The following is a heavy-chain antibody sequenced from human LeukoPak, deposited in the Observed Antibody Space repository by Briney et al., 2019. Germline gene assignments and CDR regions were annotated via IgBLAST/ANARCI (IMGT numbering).Heavy chain of an antibody. V-gene: IGHV3-30*02. Sequence: GGSLRLSCAASGLTFSTSGMHWVRQAPGKGLEWVAFIQYDESDKYYADSVRGRLTVSRDNSKNTLYLQMNSLRAEDTAVYYCAREGGIIVAGKFDSWGQGTLVTVSS. CDR3: AREGGIIVAGKFDS. CDR1: GLTFSTSG. D-gene: IGHD6-19*01. J-gene: IGHJ4*02. CDR2: IQYDESDK.